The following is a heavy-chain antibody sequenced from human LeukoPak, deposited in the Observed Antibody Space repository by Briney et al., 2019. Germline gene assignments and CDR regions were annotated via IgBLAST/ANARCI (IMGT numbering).Heavy chain of an antibody. J-gene: IGHJ4*02. CDR3: ARRGGGTVAGSVDLDN. D-gene: IGHD6-19*01. Sequence: ASVKVSCKASGYVFTDYYIHWVRQAPGQGLEWMGWTDPHGGGTSYAQKFQGRVTMTRDTSINTAYMELTSLTSDDTAMYYCARRGGGTVAGSVDLDNWGQGPLVTVSS. CDR1: GYVFTDYY. CDR2: TDPHGGGT. V-gene: IGHV1-2*02.